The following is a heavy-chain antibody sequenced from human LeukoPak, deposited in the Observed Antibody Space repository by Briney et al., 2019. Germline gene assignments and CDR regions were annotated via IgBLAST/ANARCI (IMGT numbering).Heavy chain of an antibody. CDR1: VFTFSSYE. CDR2: ISSSGSTI. CDR3: ARDHYDYVWGSYRFDY. J-gene: IGHJ4*02. Sequence: GVSLRLSCAASVFTFSSYEMNWVPQAPGKGLEWVSYISSSGSTIYYADSVKGRFTISRDNAKNSLYLQMNSLRAEDTAVYYCARDHYDYVWGSYRFDYWGQGTLVTVSS. V-gene: IGHV3-48*03. D-gene: IGHD3-16*02.